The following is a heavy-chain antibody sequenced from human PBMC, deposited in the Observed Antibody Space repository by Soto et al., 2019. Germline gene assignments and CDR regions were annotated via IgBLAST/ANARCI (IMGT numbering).Heavy chain of an antibody. CDR1: GFTFSSYA. Sequence: EVQLLESGGGLVQPGGSLRLSCAASGFTFSSYAMSWVRQAPGKGLEWVSAISGSGGSTYYADSVKGRFTISRDNSKNTLYLQMNSMRAEDTAVYYCAKDLRRYAYSGYDGNDYWGQGTLVTVSS. J-gene: IGHJ4*02. D-gene: IGHD5-12*01. CDR2: ISGSGGST. V-gene: IGHV3-23*01. CDR3: AKDLRRYAYSGYDGNDY.